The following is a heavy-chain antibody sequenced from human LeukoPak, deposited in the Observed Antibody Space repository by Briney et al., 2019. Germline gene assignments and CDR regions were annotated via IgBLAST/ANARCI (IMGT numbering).Heavy chain of an antibody. CDR1: GYSFTSYW. CDR3: ARTHSSGWYDGENWFDP. V-gene: IGHV5-51*01. CDR2: IYPGDSDT. J-gene: IGHJ5*02. D-gene: IGHD6-19*01. Sequence: GESLKISCKGSGYSFTSYWIGWVRQMPGKGLEWMGIIYPGDSDTRYSPSFQGQVTISADKSISTAYLQWSSLKASDTAMYYCARTHSSGWYDGENWFDPWGQGTLVTVSS.